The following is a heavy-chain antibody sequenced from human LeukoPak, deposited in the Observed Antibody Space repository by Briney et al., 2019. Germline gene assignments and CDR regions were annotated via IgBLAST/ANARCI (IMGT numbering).Heavy chain of an antibody. J-gene: IGHJ4*02. V-gene: IGHV3-11*01. CDR2: ISSSGSTI. D-gene: IGHD3-16*02. CDR1: GFTFSDYY. Sequence: GGSLRLSCAASGFTFSDYYMSWIRQAPGKGLEWVSYISSSGSTIYYADSVKGRFTISRDNAKNSLYLQMNSLRAEDTAVYYCARELNYVWGSYRTHYFDYWGQGTLVTVSS. CDR3: ARELNYVWGSYRTHYFDY.